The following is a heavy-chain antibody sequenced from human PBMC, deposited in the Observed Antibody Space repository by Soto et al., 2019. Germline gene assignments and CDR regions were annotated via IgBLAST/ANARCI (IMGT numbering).Heavy chain of an antibody. Sequence: QVQLVQSGAEVKKPGASVKLSCKASGYNFTSYGSSWVQQAPGQGIEWMGWSSAYNGNTNYAQKLQGRVTMTTDSSTSTGYMEMGSLLSDGTAVYYCARDCIAVDGTAASDWGQGTLVTVSS. CDR2: SSAYNGNT. CDR1: GYNFTSYG. J-gene: IGHJ4*02. D-gene: IGHD6-19*01. CDR3: ARDCIAVDGTAASD. V-gene: IGHV1-18*01.